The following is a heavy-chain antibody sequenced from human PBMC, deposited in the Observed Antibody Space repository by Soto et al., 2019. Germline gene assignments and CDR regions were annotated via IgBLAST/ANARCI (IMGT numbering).Heavy chain of an antibody. J-gene: IGHJ4*02. Sequence: GASVKVSCKASGYPFTSYGISWVRQAPGQGLEWMGWISAYNGNTNYAQKLQGRVTMTTDTSTSTAYMELRSLRSDDTAVYYCARDRYYYDSSGYLGPPAYDYWGQGTLVTVSS. CDR3: ARDRYYYDSSGYLGPPAYDY. D-gene: IGHD3-22*01. CDR1: GYPFTSYG. CDR2: ISAYNGNT. V-gene: IGHV1-18*01.